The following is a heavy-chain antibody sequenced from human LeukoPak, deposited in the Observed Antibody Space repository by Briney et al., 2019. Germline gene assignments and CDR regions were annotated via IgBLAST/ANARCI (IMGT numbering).Heavy chain of an antibody. D-gene: IGHD2-2*01. CDR2: IIPIFGTA. J-gene: IGHJ5*02. CDR3: ARFEPYCSSTSCPLSGWFDP. CDR1: GGTFSSYA. Sequence: ASVTVSCTASGGTFSSYAISWVRQAPGQGLEWMGGIIPIFGTANYAQKFQGRVTITADESTSTAYMELSSLRSEDTAVYYCARFEPYCSSTSCPLSGWFDPWGQGTLVTVSS. V-gene: IGHV1-69*13.